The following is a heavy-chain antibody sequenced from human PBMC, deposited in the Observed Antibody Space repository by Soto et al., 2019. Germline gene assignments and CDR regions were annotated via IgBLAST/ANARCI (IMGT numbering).Heavy chain of an antibody. J-gene: IGHJ2*01. CDR3: AREPSVVASWYFDL. V-gene: IGHV4-61*01. CDR1: GGSVSSGSYY. CDR2: IYYSGST. D-gene: IGHD3-22*01. Sequence: QVQLQESGPGLVKPSETLSLTCTVSGGSVSSGSYYWSWIRQPPGKGLEWIGYIYYSGSTNYNPSLKSRVTISVDTSKNQCSLKLSSVTAADTAVYYCAREPSVVASWYFDLWGRGTLVTVSS.